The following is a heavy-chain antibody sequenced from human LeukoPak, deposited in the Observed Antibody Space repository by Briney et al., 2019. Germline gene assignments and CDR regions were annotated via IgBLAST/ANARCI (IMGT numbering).Heavy chain of an antibody. CDR1: GYSFTSHY. V-gene: IGHV1-46*01. CDR3: ARGYSSGFGN. Sequence: ASVKVSRKASGYSFTSHYIHWVRQAPGQGLEWMGIINPSRGSTSYAQKFQGRVTVTRDTSTSTVYMDLSSLGSEDTAVYYCARGYSSGFGNWGQGTLVTVSS. CDR2: INPSRGST. D-gene: IGHD6-19*01. J-gene: IGHJ4*02.